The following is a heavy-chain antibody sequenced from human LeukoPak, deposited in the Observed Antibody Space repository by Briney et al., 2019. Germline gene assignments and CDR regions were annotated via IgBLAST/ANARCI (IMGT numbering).Heavy chain of an antibody. D-gene: IGHD2-21*01. Sequence: GGSLRLSCAASGFTFSSYGMHWVRQAPGKGLEWVAFIRYDGSNKYYADSVKGRFTISRDNSKNTLYLQMNSLRAEDTAVYYCAKACGGHERYYYYMDVWGKGTTVTVSS. CDR1: GFTFSSYG. CDR2: IRYDGSNK. V-gene: IGHV3-30*02. J-gene: IGHJ6*03. CDR3: AKACGGHERYYYYMDV.